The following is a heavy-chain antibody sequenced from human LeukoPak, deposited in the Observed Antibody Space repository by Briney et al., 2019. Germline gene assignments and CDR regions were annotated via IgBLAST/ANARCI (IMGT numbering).Heavy chain of an antibody. D-gene: IGHD3-9*01. CDR3: ARDGEGILTGYYANAFDI. CDR2: INPSGGST. J-gene: IGHJ3*02. CDR1: GYTFTSYY. Sequence: ASVKVSCKASGYTFTSYYMHWVRQAPGQGLEWMGIINPSGGSTSYAQRFQGRVTMTRDTSTSTVYMELSSLRSEDTAVYYCARDGEGILTGYYANAFDIWGQGTMVTVSS. V-gene: IGHV1-46*01.